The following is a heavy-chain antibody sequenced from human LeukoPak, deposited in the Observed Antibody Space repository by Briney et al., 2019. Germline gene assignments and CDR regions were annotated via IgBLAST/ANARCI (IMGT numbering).Heavy chain of an antibody. CDR2: IYYSGST. J-gene: IGHJ3*02. V-gene: IGHV4-31*03. D-gene: IGHD1-1*01. CDR3: ATTYGADGYAFDI. Sequence: SETLSLTCTVSGGSISSGGYYWSWIRQHPGKGLEWIGYIYYSGSTYYNPSLKSRVTISVDTSKNQFSLKLSSVTAADTAVYYCATTYGADGYAFDIWGQGTMVTASS. CDR1: GGSISSGGYY.